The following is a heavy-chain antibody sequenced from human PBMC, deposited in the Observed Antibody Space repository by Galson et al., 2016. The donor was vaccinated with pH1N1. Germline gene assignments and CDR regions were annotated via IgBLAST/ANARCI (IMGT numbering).Heavy chain of an antibody. Sequence: SVKVSCKASGYTFTDYDISWVRQDTGQGLEWMGWMNPNNDNTGYAQKFQGRVTMTRNTSISTAYMELSSLRSEDTAVYYCARGGYCSGGSCYDVFDYWGQGTLVTVS. CDR1: GYTFTDYD. CDR2: MNPNNDNT. J-gene: IGHJ4*02. CDR3: ARGGYCSGGSCYDVFDY. V-gene: IGHV1-8*01. D-gene: IGHD2-15*01.